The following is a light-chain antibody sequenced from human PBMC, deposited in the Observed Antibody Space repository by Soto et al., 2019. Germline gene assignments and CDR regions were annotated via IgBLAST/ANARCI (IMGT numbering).Light chain of an antibody. CDR3: QKYNSAAPST. J-gene: IGKJ3*01. Sequence: DIQMTQSPSSLSASVGDRVTITYRASQGISNYLAWNQQKPGKVPKLLIYAASTLQSGVPFRFSGSGSGTDFTLTICSLQPEDVATYCGQKYNSAAPSTFGPRTKVDIK. CDR2: AAS. CDR1: QGISNY. V-gene: IGKV1-27*01.